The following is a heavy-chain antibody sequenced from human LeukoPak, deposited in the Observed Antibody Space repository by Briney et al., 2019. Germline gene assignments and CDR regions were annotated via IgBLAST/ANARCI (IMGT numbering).Heavy chain of an antibody. CDR1: GYSISSGYY. CDR2: INHSGST. Sequence: PSETLSLTCTVSGYSISSGYYWGWIRQPPGKGLEWIGEINHSGSTNYNPSLKSRVTISVDTSKNQFSLKLSSVTAADTAVYYCAARLRKNPFDYWGQGTLVIVSS. J-gene: IGHJ4*02. CDR3: AARLRKNPFDY. D-gene: IGHD1-14*01. V-gene: IGHV4-38-2*02.